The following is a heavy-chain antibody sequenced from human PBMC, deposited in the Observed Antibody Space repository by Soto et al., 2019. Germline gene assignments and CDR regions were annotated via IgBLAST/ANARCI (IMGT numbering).Heavy chain of an antibody. CDR1: GGTFNMYA. CDR3: AGGRGSGGVRGRFDY. J-gene: IGHJ4*02. CDR2: IIPIFDTP. V-gene: IGHV1-69*13. Sequence: SVKVSCKASGGTFNMYAMNWVRQAPGQGLEWMGGIIPIFDTPNYAQKFQGRVTITVDESTSTAYMDLSSLTFEDTAVHYCAGGRGSGGVRGRFDYWGQGTLVTVSS. D-gene: IGHD3-16*01.